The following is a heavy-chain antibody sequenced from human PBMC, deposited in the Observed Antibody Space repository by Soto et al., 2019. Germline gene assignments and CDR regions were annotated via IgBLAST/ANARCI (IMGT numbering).Heavy chain of an antibody. V-gene: IGHV6-1*01. CDR2: TYYRSKWYN. Sequence: SHTLSLTCAISGDSVSSNSPAWTWIRQSPSRGLEWLGRTYYRSKWYNDYALSVKSRITINPDTSKNQFSLQLNSVTPEDTAVYYCARSPPKGTVTPDYFDYCVQRTLVTVSS. J-gene: IGHJ4*02. CDR3: ARSPPKGTVTPDYFDY. CDR1: GDSVSSNSPA. D-gene: IGHD4-17*01.